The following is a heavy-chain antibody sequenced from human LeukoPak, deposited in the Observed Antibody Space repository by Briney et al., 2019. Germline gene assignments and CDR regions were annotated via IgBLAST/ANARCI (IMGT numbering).Heavy chain of an antibody. CDR2: IYDSGST. J-gene: IGHJ4*02. V-gene: IGHV4-59*13. D-gene: IGHD5-18*01. Sequence: SETLSLTCTVSGGSISSFHWSWIRQPPGKGLEHIGNIYDSGSTYYNPSLKSRVTISVDTSKNQFSLKLSSVTAADTAVYYCARAQYSYGSPFDYWGQGTLVTVPS. CDR1: GGSISSFH. CDR3: ARAQYSYGSPFDY.